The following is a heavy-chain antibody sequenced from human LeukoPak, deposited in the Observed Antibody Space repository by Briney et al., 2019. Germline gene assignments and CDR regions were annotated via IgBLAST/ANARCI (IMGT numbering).Heavy chain of an antibody. CDR3: ASCLEYCSTTSLGNDAFDI. J-gene: IGHJ3*02. D-gene: IGHD2-2*01. CDR1: GFTFRNYA. CDR2: ISYAGNNI. V-gene: IGHV3-30*04. Sequence: GGSLRLSCTASGFTFRNYAMHWVRQAPGKGLEGVAVISYAGNNIYYADSVKGRFTVSRDNTENTLYLQMNSLRAEGTAVYYCASCLEYCSTTSLGNDAFDIWGQGTVVTVSS.